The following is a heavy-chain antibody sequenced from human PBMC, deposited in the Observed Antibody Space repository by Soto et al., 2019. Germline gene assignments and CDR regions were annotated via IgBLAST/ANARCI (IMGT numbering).Heavy chain of an antibody. CDR1: GFPFSSTD. V-gene: IGHV3-23*01. CDR3: AKKSGWFNT. Sequence: GWLRLSCSASGFPFSSTDMTWVRQAPGKGLDWVSTIDGSGGTTYYADSVKVRFTISRDNSMNTVYLQMNSLRADDTALYYCAKKSGWFNTWGQGALVTVYS. J-gene: IGHJ5*02. CDR2: IDGSGGTT. D-gene: IGHD3-10*01.